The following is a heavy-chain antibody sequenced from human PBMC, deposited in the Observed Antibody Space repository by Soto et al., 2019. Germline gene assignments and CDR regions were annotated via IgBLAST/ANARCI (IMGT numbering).Heavy chain of an antibody. CDR1: GYTFTSYA. J-gene: IGHJ4*02. Sequence: SVKVSCKASGYTFTSYAMHWVRQAPGQRLEWMGWINAGNGNTKYSQKFQGRVTITRDTSASTAYMELSSLRSEDTAVYYCAREYFWSGYYAFDYWGQGTLVTVS. V-gene: IGHV1-3*01. CDR2: INAGNGNT. D-gene: IGHD3-3*01. CDR3: AREYFWSGYYAFDY.